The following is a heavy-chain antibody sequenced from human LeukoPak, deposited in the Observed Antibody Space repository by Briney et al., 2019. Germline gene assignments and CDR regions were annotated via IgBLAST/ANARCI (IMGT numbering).Heavy chain of an antibody. J-gene: IGHJ4*02. CDR2: CHYNGYEK. D-gene: IGHD3-10*01. CDR3: AKRPYYGSGSYYSLDY. CDR1: GLGFNYYG. V-gene: IGHV3-30*02. Sequence: GGSLRLSCEASGLGFNYYGMHWVRQAPGKGLEWVAFCHYNGYEKDYADSVKGRFTISRDNSKNTLYLQMNSLRAEDTAVYYCAKRPYYGSGSYYSLDYWGQGTLVTVSS.